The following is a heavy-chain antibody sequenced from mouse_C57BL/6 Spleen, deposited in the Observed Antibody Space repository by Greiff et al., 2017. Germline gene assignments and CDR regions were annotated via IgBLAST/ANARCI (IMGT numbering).Heavy chain of an antibody. D-gene: IGHD1-1*01. Sequence: VQLQQPGAELVKPGASVKLSCKASGYTFTSYWMQWVKQRPGQGLEWIGEIDPSDSYTNYNQKFKGKATLTVDTSSSTAYMQLSSLTSEDSAVYYCARLRDYYGSSYEKAMDYWGQGTSVTVSS. CDR2: IDPSDSYT. J-gene: IGHJ4*01. CDR1: GYTFTSYW. V-gene: IGHV1-50*01. CDR3: ARLRDYYGSSYEKAMDY.